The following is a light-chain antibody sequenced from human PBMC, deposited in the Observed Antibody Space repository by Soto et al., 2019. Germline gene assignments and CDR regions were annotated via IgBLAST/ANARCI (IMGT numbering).Light chain of an antibody. V-gene: IGKV3-15*01. J-gene: IGKJ2*01. CDR2: GAS. CDR1: QSVSSN. Sequence: IVMTQSPATLSVSPGERATLSCRASQSVSSNLAWYQQKPGPAPRLLIYGASTSATGIPARFSGSESGTEFTLTICSLQSEDFAVYYCQQYNNWPPYTFGQGTKLEIK. CDR3: QQYNNWPPYT.